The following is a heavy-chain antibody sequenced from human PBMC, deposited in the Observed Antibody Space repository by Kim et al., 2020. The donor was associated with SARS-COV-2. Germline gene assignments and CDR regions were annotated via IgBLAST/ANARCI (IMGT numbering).Heavy chain of an antibody. V-gene: IGHV4-39*01. J-gene: IGHJ1*01. Sequence: SETLSLTCAVSGDSISSSNYFWGWIRQPPGKGLEWIGSIYYTGSTYYNPSLERRVTISVDTSKNQFSLRRNSVTAADTAVYYCARPIKHLVRGPLEYWCQASLVTVSA. CDR1: GDSISSSNYF. CDR3: ARPIKHLVRGPLEY. D-gene: IGHD3-10*01. CDR2: IYYTGST.